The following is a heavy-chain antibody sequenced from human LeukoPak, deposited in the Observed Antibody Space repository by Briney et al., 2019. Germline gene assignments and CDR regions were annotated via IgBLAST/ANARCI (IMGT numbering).Heavy chain of an antibody. CDR2: IKQDGSEK. Sequence: GGSLRLSCAASGFTFSSYWMSWVRQAPGKGLEWVANIKQDGSEKYYVDSVKGRSTISRDNAKNSLYLQMNSLRAEDTAVYYCAREDPFYDSSGYEYYYYGMDVWGQGTTVTVSS. J-gene: IGHJ6*02. V-gene: IGHV3-7*01. D-gene: IGHD3-22*01. CDR1: GFTFSSYW. CDR3: AREDPFYDSSGYEYYYYGMDV.